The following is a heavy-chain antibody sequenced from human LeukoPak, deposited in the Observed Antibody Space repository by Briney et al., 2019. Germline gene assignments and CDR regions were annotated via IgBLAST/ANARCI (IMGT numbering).Heavy chain of an antibody. J-gene: IGHJ4*02. CDR3: ARDRAYNRFDY. Sequence: GGSVRLFCVDSGFTFSTSWMAWVRQAPGKGLEWVANIKEDGSSKTYVGSVRGRFTVSRDNAKKSVYLEMNSLRAEDTAIYYCARDRAYNRFDYWGQGTLVTVSS. D-gene: IGHD5-24*01. CDR2: IKEDGSSK. V-gene: IGHV3-7*01. CDR1: GFTFSTSW.